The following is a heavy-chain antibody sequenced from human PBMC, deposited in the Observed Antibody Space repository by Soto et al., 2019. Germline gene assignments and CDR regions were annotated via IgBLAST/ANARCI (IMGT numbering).Heavy chain of an antibody. CDR1: GDSVSRNNAG. J-gene: IGHJ4*02. CDR3: TRDYSSDYFDF. D-gene: IGHD1-26*01. V-gene: IGHV6-1*01. Sequence: SQTLSLTCAISGDSVSRNNAGWNWIRPSPSRGLEWLGRTYYRSKWFNDYAVSVKSRITINPDTSKNQFSLQLNSVTPEDTAVYYCTRDYSSDYFDFWGQGTPVTVSS. CDR2: TYYRSKWFN.